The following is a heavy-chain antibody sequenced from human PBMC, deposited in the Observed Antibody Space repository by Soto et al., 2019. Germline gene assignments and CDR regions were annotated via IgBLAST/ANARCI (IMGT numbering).Heavy chain of an antibody. Sequence: GGSLRLSCAASGFTFSSYGMHWVRQAPGKGLEWVAVISYDGSNKYYADSVKGRFTISRDNSKNTLYLQMNSLRAEDTAVYYCAKDKAWLQGRYYYYYGMDVWGQGTTVTVSS. CDR1: GFTFSSYG. J-gene: IGHJ6*02. CDR3: AKDKAWLQGRYYYYYGMDV. V-gene: IGHV3-30*18. CDR2: ISYDGSNK. D-gene: IGHD3-9*01.